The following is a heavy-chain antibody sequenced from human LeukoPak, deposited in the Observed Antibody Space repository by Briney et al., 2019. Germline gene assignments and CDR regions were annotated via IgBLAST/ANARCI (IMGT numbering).Heavy chain of an antibody. Sequence: GASVKVSCKVSGYTLTELSMHWVRQAPGKGLEWMGGFDPEDGETIYAQKFQGRVTMTEDTSTDTAYMELSSLRSEDTAVYYCATDFKGYCSGGSCLNSLDYWGQGTLVTVSS. CDR2: FDPEDGET. D-gene: IGHD2-15*01. V-gene: IGHV1-24*01. CDR1: GYTLTELS. CDR3: ATDFKGYCSGGSCLNSLDY. J-gene: IGHJ4*02.